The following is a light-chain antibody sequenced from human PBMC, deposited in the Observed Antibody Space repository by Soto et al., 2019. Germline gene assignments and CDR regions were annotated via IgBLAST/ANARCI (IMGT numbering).Light chain of an antibody. J-gene: IGKJ4*01. CDR2: KAS. CDR3: LQYNVYPLS. CDR1: QNINRW. Sequence: DIQMTQSPSTLSASVGDRVTITCRARQNINRWLAWYQQRPGKAPNLLIHKASTLEVGVPSRFSGSASGTEFTLTISSLQPDDFAVYFCLQYNVYPLSFSGGTKVDIK. V-gene: IGKV1-5*03.